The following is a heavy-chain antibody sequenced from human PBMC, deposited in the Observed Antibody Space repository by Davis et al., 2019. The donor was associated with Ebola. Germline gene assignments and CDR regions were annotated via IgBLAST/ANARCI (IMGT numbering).Heavy chain of an antibody. CDR3: VRDPALVVTGGGWFFGL. V-gene: IGHV3-21*01. CDR2: ISSSSNYI. J-gene: IGHJ2*01. Sequence: GESLKISCAASGFSFSYHSMNWVRQAPGKGLEWVSFISSSSNYIYYADSVKGRFTVSRDHAKNSLYLQMNSLRAEDTAVYYCVRDPALVVTGGGWFFGLWGRGTLVTVSS. CDR1: GFSFSYHS. D-gene: IGHD2-21*02.